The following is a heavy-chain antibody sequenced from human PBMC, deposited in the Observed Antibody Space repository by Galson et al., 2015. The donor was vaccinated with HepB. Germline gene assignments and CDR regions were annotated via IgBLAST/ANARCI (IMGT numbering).Heavy chain of an antibody. CDR2: IYYSGST. D-gene: IGHD3-3*01. CDR3: ARGLYDFWSGYYNYNWFDP. Sequence: LSLTCTVSGGSISSYYWSWIRQPPGKGLEWIGYIYYSGSTNYNPSLKSRVTVSVDTSKNQFSLKLSSVTAADTAVYYCARGLYDFWSGYYNYNWFDPWGQGTLVTVSS. V-gene: IGHV4-59*01. CDR1: GGSISSYY. J-gene: IGHJ5*02.